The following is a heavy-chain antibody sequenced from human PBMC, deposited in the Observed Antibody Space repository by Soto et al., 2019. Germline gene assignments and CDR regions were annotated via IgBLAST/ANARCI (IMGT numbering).Heavy chain of an antibody. Sequence: ASETLSLTCTVSGGSISSYYWSWIRQPPGKGLEWIGYIYYSGSTNYNPSLKSRVTISVDTSKNQFSLKLSSVTAADTAVYYCARSELRFSFDYWGQGTLVTVSS. D-gene: IGHD1-7*01. CDR3: ARSELRFSFDY. V-gene: IGHV4-59*01. J-gene: IGHJ4*02. CDR2: IYYSGST. CDR1: GGSISSYY.